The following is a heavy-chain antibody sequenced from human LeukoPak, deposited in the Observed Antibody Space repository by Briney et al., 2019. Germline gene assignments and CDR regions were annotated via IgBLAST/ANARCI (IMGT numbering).Heavy chain of an antibody. CDR2: INPNSGGT. CDR3: AREGGDGSNYFDY. CDR1: GYTFTGYY. J-gene: IGHJ4*02. V-gene: IGHV1-2*02. Sequence: ASVKVSCKASGYTFTGYYMHWVRQAPGQGLEWMGWINPNSGGTNYAQKFQGRVTMTRDTSISTAYMELSRLRSDDTAVYYCAREGGDGSNYFDYWGQGTLVTVSS. D-gene: IGHD5-24*01.